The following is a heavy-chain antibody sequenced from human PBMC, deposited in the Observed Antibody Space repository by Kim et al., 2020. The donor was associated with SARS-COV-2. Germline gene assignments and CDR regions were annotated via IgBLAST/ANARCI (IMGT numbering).Heavy chain of an antibody. V-gene: IGHV4-34*01. CDR2: INHSGST. Sequence: SETLSLTCAVYGGSFSGYYWSWIRQPPGKGLGWFGEINHSGSTNYNPSLKSRVTISVDTSKNQFSLKLSSVTAAYTAGYYCSRDEYLGSASTFDYWGQGTLVTVSS. CDR1: GGSFSGYY. CDR3: SRDEYLGSASTFDY. J-gene: IGHJ4*02. D-gene: IGHD6-6*01.